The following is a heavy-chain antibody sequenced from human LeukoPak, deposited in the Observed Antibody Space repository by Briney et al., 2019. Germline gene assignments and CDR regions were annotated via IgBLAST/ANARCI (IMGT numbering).Heavy chain of an antibody. D-gene: IGHD3-22*01. Sequence: SETLSLTCTVSGGSISSYYWSWIRQPPGKGLEWIGYIYYSGSTNYNPSLKSRVTISVDTSKNQFSLKLSSVTAADTAVYYCARDSRAHYYDSSGYYGPWSQGTLVTVSS. CDR1: GGSISSYY. J-gene: IGHJ5*02. CDR2: IYYSGST. CDR3: ARDSRAHYYDSSGYYGP. V-gene: IGHV4-59*01.